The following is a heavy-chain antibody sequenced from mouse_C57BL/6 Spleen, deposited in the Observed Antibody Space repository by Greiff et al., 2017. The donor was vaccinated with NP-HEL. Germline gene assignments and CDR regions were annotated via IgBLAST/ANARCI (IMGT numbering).Heavy chain of an antibody. J-gene: IGHJ3*01. CDR1: GYTFTSYW. V-gene: IGHV1-55*01. D-gene: IGHD1-1*01. CDR3: ARAGPLRGGFAY. CDR2: IYPGSGST. Sequence: VQLQQPGAELVKPGASVEMSCKASGYTFTSYWITWVKQRPGQGLEWIGDIYPGSGSTNYNEKFKSKATLTVDTSSSTAYMQLSSLTSEDSAVYYCARAGPLRGGFAYWGQGTLVTVSA.